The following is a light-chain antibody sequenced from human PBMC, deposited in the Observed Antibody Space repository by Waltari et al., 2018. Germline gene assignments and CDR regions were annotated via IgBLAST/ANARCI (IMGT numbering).Light chain of an antibody. V-gene: IGLV1-51*01. Sequence: QSVLTQPPSVSAAPGPKVTISCSGSNSNIGNNYVSWYQQFPGTAPKLLIYDNNKRPSGIPDRCSGAKSGTSATLGITGLQTGDEADYYCGTWDSSLSGEVFGGGTKLTVL. CDR3: GTWDSSLSGEV. J-gene: IGLJ2*01. CDR1: NSNIGNNY. CDR2: DNN.